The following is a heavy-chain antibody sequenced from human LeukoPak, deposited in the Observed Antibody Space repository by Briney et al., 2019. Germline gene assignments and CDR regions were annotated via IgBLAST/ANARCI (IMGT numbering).Heavy chain of an antibody. CDR2: ISSSCSTI. Sequence: GGSLRLSCAASGFTFSSYEMNWVRQAPGKGLEWVSYISSSCSTIYYAGSVKGRFTISRDNAKTSLCLQMNSLRAEDTAVYYCAREYCSGGSCYVDYWGQGTLVTVSS. V-gene: IGHV3-48*03. CDR1: GFTFSSYE. D-gene: IGHD2-15*01. J-gene: IGHJ4*02. CDR3: AREYCSGGSCYVDY.